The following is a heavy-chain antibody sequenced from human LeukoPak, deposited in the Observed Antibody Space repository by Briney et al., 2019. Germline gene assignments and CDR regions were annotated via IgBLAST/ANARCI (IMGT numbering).Heavy chain of an antibody. CDR1: GFTFSSYG. J-gene: IGHJ4*02. CDR2: IRFDGSNK. CDR3: AKDAVAAAGTGSSPFDY. D-gene: IGHD6-13*01. Sequence: PGGSLRLSCAASGFTFSSYGMHWVRQAPGKGLEWVAFIRFDGSNKYYADSVKGRFTSSRDNSKNTLYLQMNSLRAEDTAVYYCAKDAVAAAGTGSSPFDYWGQGTLVTVSS. V-gene: IGHV3-30*02.